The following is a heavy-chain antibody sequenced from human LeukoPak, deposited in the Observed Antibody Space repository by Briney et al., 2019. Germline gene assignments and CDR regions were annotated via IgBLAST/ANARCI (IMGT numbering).Heavy chain of an antibody. CDR3: AKDYGDYEVYFDY. Sequence: GGSLRLSCAASGFTFSSYAMSWVRQAPGKGLEWDSAISGSGGSTYYADSVKGRFTISRDNSKNTLYLQMNSLRAEDTAVYYCAKDYGDYEVYFDYWGQGTLVTVSS. CDR1: GFTFSSYA. D-gene: IGHD4-17*01. CDR2: ISGSGGST. J-gene: IGHJ4*02. V-gene: IGHV3-23*01.